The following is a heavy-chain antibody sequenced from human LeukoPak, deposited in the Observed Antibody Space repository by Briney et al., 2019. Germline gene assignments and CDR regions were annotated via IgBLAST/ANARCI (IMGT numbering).Heavy chain of an antibody. J-gene: IGHJ4*02. D-gene: IGHD3-10*01. V-gene: IGHV3-53*01. CDR1: GFIVSANF. CDR2: LYAGGTT. Sequence: GGSLRLSCAASGFIVSANFMNWVRQAPGKGLEWVSILYAGGTTSYTDSVKGRFTTSRDSSKNTLYLQMQSLRAEDTAVYYCARGFPPAHWGQGTLVTVSS. CDR3: ARGFPPAH.